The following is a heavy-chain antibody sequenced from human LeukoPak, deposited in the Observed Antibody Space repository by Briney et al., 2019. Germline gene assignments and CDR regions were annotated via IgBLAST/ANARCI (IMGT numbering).Heavy chain of an antibody. CDR2: INTNTGYA. CDR1: GYTFTQYP. V-gene: IGHV7-4-1*02. CDR3: ASFFCTSGLCYYLDY. D-gene: IGHD2-8*01. J-gene: IGHJ4*02. Sequence: ASVKVSCKASGYTFTQYPMHWVRQAPGQGLEWMGWINTNTGYATYAQGFTGRFAFSLDTSVSTAHLQISSLKAEDTAVYYCASFFCTSGLCYYLDYWGQGTLVTVSS.